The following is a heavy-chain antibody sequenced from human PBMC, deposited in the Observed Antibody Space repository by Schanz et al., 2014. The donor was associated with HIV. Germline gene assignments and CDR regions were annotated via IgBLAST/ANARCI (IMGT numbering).Heavy chain of an antibody. CDR2: IIPIFGTA. V-gene: IGHV1-69*06. CDR1: GGTFSNYA. Sequence: QVQLVQSGAEVKMPGSSVKVSCKASGGTFSNYAMTWVRQAPGQGLEWMAGIIPIFGTAKYAQRFQGRVTITADKSTSTAYMELSSLRSEDTAVYYCARNAHTHPWYFDYWGQGTLVTVSS. D-gene: IGHD3-16*01. CDR3: ARNAHTHPWYFDY. J-gene: IGHJ4*02.